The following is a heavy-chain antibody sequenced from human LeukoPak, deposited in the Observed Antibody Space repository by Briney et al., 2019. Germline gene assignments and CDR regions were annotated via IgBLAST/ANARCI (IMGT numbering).Heavy chain of an antibody. Sequence: SETLSLTCAVSGYSISSGYYWGWIRQPPGKGLEWIGSIHHSGSTYYNPSLKSRVTISVDTSKNQFSLKLSSVTAADTAVYYCALGSDILTGYNWFDPWGQGTLVTVSS. D-gene: IGHD3-9*01. J-gene: IGHJ5*02. CDR2: IHHSGST. CDR1: GYSISSGYY. V-gene: IGHV4-38-2*01. CDR3: ALGSDILTGYNWFDP.